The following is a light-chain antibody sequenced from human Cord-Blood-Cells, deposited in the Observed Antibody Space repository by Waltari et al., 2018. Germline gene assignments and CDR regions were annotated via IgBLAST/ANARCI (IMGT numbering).Light chain of an antibody. J-gene: IGKJ3*01. Sequence: AIRMTQSPSSFSASTGDRVTITCRASQGISSYLAWYQQKPGKAPKHLIYAASTLQSGVPSRFSGSGSGTDFTLTISCLQSEDFATYYCQQYYSYHTFGPGTKVDIK. CDR3: QQYYSYHT. CDR2: AAS. CDR1: QGISSY. V-gene: IGKV1-8*01.